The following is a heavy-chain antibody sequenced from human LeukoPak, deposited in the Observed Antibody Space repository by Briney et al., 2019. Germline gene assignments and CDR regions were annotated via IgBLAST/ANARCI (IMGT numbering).Heavy chain of an antibody. J-gene: IGHJ4*02. Sequence: GGSLRLSSAASGFTFCSSGMHWVRQAPGKGLEWVAVISYDGSNKYYADSVKGRFTFSRDNSKNTLYLQMNSLRAEDTAVYYCAKEYCSNSVCHSLDYWGQGTLVTVSS. D-gene: IGHD2-8*01. CDR1: GFTFCSSG. V-gene: IGHV3-30*18. CDR3: AKEYCSNSVCHSLDY. CDR2: ISYDGSNK.